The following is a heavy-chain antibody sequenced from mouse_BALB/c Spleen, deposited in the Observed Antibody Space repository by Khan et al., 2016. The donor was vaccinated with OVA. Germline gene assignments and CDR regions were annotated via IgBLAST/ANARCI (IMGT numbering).Heavy chain of an antibody. Sequence: EVQLLESGPELVKPGASVKISCKASGYTFTDYNMDWVTQSHGKSLEWIGYIFPNNGDSGYNQKFKTRAALTVDSSSSTAFMELRSLTSEYSAVYYCTRSGYGAFAYWGRGTLVTVSA. V-gene: IGHV1S29*02. D-gene: IGHD1-2*01. CDR3: TRSGYGAFAY. J-gene: IGHJ3*01. CDR2: IFPNNGDS. CDR1: GYTFTDYN.